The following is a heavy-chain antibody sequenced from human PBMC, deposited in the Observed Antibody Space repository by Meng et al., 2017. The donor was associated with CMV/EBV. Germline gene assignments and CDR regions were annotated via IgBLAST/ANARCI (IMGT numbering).Heavy chain of an antibody. D-gene: IGHD3-22*01. V-gene: IGHV1-69*05. CDR3: VRDFGEEGYFSSGFYPWLD. J-gene: IGHJ4*02. Sequence: TFRYYAFSWVRQAPGQGLEWMGKIIPLFAAANYAQKFQGRLTITTDESTTTTYMELNSLRSEDTAVYYCVRDFGEEGYFSSGFYPWLDWGQGTLVTVSS. CDR2: IIPLFAAA. CDR1: TFRYYA.